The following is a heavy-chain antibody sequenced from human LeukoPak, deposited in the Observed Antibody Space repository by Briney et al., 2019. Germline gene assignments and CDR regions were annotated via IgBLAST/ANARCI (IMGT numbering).Heavy chain of an antibody. V-gene: IGHV1-2*02. Sequence: GASVKVSCKASGYTFTGYYMHWVRQAPGQGLEWMGWINPNSGGTNYAQKSQGRVTMTRDTSISTAYMELSRLRSDDTAVYYCAIDTRGHIVDSAYYYYYGMDVWGQGTTVTVSS. CDR2: INPNSGGT. J-gene: IGHJ6*02. D-gene: IGHD5-12*01. CDR1: GYTFTGYY. CDR3: AIDTRGHIVDSAYYYYYGMDV.